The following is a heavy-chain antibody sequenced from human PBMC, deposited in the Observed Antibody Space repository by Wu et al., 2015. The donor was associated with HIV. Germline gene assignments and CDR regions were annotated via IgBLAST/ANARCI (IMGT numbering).Heavy chain of an antibody. CDR1: GGNDGGTFSSHP. Sequence: HVQLVQSGTEVKKPGSSVKVSCKIYGGNDGGTFSSHPISWVRQAPGKGLEWMGGIIPRLGTTNYAQIFQGRVTMTADEFTTTAYMELTSLTPDDTAVYYCARDLGLSRPLDYWGQGTLVTVSS. CDR3: ARDLGLSRPLDY. D-gene: IGHD3/OR15-3a*01. V-gene: IGHV1-69*12. J-gene: IGHJ4*02. CDR2: IIPRLGTT.